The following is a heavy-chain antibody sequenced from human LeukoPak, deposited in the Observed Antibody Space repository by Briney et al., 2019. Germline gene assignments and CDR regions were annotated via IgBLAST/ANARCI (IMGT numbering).Heavy chain of an antibody. CDR1: GVSISSYY. V-gene: IGHV4-59*01. CDR2: IYYSGST. Sequence: PSETLSLTCTVSGVSISSYYWSWIRQPPGKGLEWIGYIYYSGSTNYNPSLKSRVTISVDTSKNQFSLKLSSVTAADTAVYYCARDRLRGGEGNWFDPWGQGTLVTVSS. CDR3: ARDRLRGGEGNWFDP. J-gene: IGHJ5*02. D-gene: IGHD2-15*01.